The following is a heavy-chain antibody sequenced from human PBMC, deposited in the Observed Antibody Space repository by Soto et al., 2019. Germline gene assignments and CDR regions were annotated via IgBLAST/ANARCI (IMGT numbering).Heavy chain of an antibody. D-gene: IGHD4-17*01. CDR1: SGSISSSNW. CDR3: ARFPDYGAYVAP. V-gene: IGHV4-4*02. J-gene: IGHJ5*02. Sequence: PSETLSLTCAVSSGSISSSNWWSWVRQPPGKGLEWIGEIYHSGSTNYNPSLKSRVTISVDKSKNQFSLKLSSVTAADTAVYYCARFPDYGAYVAPWGQGIRVTVSS. CDR2: IYHSGST.